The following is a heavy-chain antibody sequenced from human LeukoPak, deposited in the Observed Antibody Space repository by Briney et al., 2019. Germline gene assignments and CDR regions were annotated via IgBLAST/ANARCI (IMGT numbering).Heavy chain of an antibody. J-gene: IGHJ6*02. D-gene: IGHD3-22*01. Sequence: GGSLRLSCAASGFTFSDYYMSWIRQAPGKGLEWVSYISSSGSTKYYADSVKGRFTISRDNAKNSLYLQMNSLRAEDTAVYYCAREGPYYYDSSGYRHYGMDVWGQGTTVTVSS. V-gene: IGHV3-11*01. CDR1: GFTFSDYY. CDR3: AREGPYYYDSSGYRHYGMDV. CDR2: ISSSGSTK.